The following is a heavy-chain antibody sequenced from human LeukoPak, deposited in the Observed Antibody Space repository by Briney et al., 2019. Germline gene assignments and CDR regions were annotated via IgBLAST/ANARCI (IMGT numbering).Heavy chain of an antibody. CDR2: IYPGDSDT. CDR1: GYSFTSYW. Sequence: GESLKISCKGSGYSFTSYWIGWVRQMPGKGRDWMGIIYPGDSDTRYSPSFQGQVPISADKSISTAYLQWSSLKASDTAMYYCASLPSSGWYSRAYFQHWGQGTLVTVSS. V-gene: IGHV5-51*01. D-gene: IGHD6-19*01. J-gene: IGHJ1*01. CDR3: ASLPSSGWYSRAYFQH.